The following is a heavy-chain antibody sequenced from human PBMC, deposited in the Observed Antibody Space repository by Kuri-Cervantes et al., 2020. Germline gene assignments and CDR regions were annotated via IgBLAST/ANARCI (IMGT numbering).Heavy chain of an antibody. Sequence: ETLSLTCAASGFTFSSYAMSWVRQAPGKGLEWVSAISGSGGSTYYADSVKGRFTISRDNAKNSLYLQMNSLRAEDTALYYCAKDPYSSGWYSFFDYWGQGTLVTVSS. V-gene: IGHV3-23*01. CDR3: AKDPYSSGWYSFFDY. J-gene: IGHJ4*02. CDR1: GFTFSSYA. CDR2: ISGSGGST. D-gene: IGHD6-19*01.